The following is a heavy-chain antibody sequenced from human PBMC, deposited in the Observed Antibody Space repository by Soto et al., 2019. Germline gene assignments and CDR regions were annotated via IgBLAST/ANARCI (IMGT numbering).Heavy chain of an antibody. CDR3: ARDRGDRNAFDI. Sequence: GESLKISCAASGFTFSSYSMNWVRQAPGKGLEWVSSISSSSSYIYYADSVKGRFTISRYNAKNSLYLQMNSLRAEDTAVYYCARDRGDRNAFDIWGQGTMVTVSS. D-gene: IGHD7-27*01. CDR2: ISSSSSYI. V-gene: IGHV3-21*01. J-gene: IGHJ3*02. CDR1: GFTFSSYS.